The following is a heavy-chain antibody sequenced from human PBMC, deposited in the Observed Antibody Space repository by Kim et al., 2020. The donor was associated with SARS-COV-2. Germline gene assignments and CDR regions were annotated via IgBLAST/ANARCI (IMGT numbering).Heavy chain of an antibody. CDR3: ARGPKSIQLWLRQDGFDP. D-gene: IGHD5-18*01. J-gene: IGHJ5*02. CDR2: INPSGGST. CDR1: GYTFTSYY. Sequence: ASVKVSCKASGYTFTSYYMHWVRQAPGQGLEWMGIINPSGGSTSYAQKFQGRVTMTRDTSTSTVYMELSSLRSEDTAVYYCARGPKSIQLWLRQDGFDPWGQGTLVTVSS. V-gene: IGHV1-46*01.